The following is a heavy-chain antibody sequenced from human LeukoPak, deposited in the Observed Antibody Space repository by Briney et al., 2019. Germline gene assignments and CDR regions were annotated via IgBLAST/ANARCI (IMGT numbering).Heavy chain of an antibody. CDR1: GGTFSSYA. CDR2: IIPILGIA. Sequence: SVKVSCKASGGTFSSYAISWVRQAPGQGLEWVGRIIPILGIANYAQKFQGRVTITADKSTSTAYMELSSLRSEDTAVYYCARDGGAVAGLRPDRDYYYYGMDVWGQGTTVTVSS. D-gene: IGHD6-19*01. V-gene: IGHV1-69*04. J-gene: IGHJ6*02. CDR3: ARDGGAVAGLRPDRDYYYYGMDV.